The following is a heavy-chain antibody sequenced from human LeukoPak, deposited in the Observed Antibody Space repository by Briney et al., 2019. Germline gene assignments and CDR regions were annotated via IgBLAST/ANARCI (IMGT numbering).Heavy chain of an antibody. V-gene: IGHV1-46*01. CDR2: INPSGGST. CDR1: GYTFTNYQ. J-gene: IGHJ5*02. D-gene: IGHD6-19*01. Sequence: ASVKISCRASGYTFTNYQMHWVRQAPGQGLEWMGIINPSGGSTTYAEKFQGRVTMTRDTSTSTVYMELSSLRSEDTAVYYCARDSLRTAIAMAGGNWFDPWGQGTLVTVSS. CDR3: ARDSLRTAIAMAGGNWFDP.